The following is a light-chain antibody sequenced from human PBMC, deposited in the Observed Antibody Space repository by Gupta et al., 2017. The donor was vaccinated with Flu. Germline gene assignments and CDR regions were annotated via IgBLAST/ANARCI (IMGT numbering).Light chain of an antibody. J-gene: IGLJ3*02. CDR3: EIWDARIGGRV. V-gene: IGLV1-47*02. CDR2: SID. CDR1: SSNIGSHS. Sequence: QSVLTQPPSASGTPGQRVTISCSGSSSNIGSHSVYWYQQLPGEAPKLLIYSIDQRPSGVPDRFSGSKSGTSASLAIRGLRSGDEAEYYCEIWDARIGGRVFGGGTKLTVI.